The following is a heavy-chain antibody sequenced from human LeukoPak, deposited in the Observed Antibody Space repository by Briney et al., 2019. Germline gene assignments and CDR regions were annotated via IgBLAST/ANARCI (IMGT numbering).Heavy chain of an antibody. CDR2: MNPNSGNT. D-gene: IGHD3-10*01. J-gene: IGHJ6*03. CDR1: GYTFTSYD. CDR3: ARDRYYYGSGSYYNGFYYYYMDV. Sequence: ASVKVSCKASGYTFTSYDINWVRQATGQGLEWMGWMNPNSGNTGYAQKFQGRVTMTRNTSISTAYMELSSLRSEDTAVYYCARDRYYYGSGSYYNGFYYYYMDVWGKGTTVTVSS. V-gene: IGHV1-8*01.